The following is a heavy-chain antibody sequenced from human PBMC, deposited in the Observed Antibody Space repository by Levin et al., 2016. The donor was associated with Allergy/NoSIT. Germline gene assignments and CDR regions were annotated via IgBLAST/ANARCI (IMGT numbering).Heavy chain of an antibody. CDR3: AKDTRAYYYGSGSLSGYFQH. D-gene: IGHD3-10*01. CDR1: GFTFDDYA. V-gene: IGHV3-9*01. Sequence: GGSLRLSCAASGFTFDDYAMHWVRQAPGKGLEWVSGISWNSGSIGYADSVKGRFTISRDNAKNSLYLQMNSLRTEDTALYYCAKDTRAYYYGSGSLSGYFQHWGQGTLVTVSS. J-gene: IGHJ1*01. CDR2: ISWNSGSI.